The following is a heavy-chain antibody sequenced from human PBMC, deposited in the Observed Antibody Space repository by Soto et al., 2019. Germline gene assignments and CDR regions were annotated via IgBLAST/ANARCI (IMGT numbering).Heavy chain of an antibody. D-gene: IGHD6-25*01. CDR2: LTNGKT. V-gene: IGHV3-23*01. Sequence: EVQLLESGGALVQPGGSLRLSCATSGFTFSSYAMSWVRQAPGKGLEWVSALTNGKTYYADSVKGRFTISRDNSKNTPYWQLNSIRAEHTAEYYCANGLARTTRGYFDPWGQATGVTVSS. CDR3: ANGLARTTRGYFDP. J-gene: IGHJ5*02. CDR1: GFTFSSYA.